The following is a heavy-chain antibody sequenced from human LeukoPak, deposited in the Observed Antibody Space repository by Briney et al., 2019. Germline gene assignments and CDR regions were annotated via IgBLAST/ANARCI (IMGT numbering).Heavy chain of an antibody. CDR3: AKDKGREGDY. Sequence: GESLTLSCAASGFPFRNYGMHWLRPAPRKGVAWVAVISADGIDKYYADSVKGRFTISRDNSKNTLYLQMSSLRPEDTAVYYCAKDKGREGDYWGQGNLVTVSS. CDR2: ISADGIDK. CDR1: GFPFRNYG. V-gene: IGHV3-30*18. J-gene: IGHJ4*02.